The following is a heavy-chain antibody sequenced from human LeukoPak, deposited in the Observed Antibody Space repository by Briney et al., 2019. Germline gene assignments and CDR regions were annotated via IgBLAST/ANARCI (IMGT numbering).Heavy chain of an antibody. CDR3: ARASIDYGDYIYAYYFDY. J-gene: IGHJ4*02. Sequence: GASVKVSCRASGYTFTGYYMHWWRQAPGQGLEWMGWINPNSGGTNYAQKFQGRVTMTRDTSISTAYMEPSRLRSDDTAVYYCARASIDYGDYIYAYYFDYWGQGTLVTVSS. CDR1: GYTFTGYY. V-gene: IGHV1-2*02. CDR2: INPNSGGT. D-gene: IGHD4-17*01.